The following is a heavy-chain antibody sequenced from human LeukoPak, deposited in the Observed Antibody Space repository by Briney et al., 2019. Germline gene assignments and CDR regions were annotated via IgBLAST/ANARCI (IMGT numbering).Heavy chain of an antibody. CDR1: GGSISSSSYY. CDR3: ARASMAISGSKAFDY. J-gene: IGHJ4*02. V-gene: IGHV4-39*07. Sequence: SGTLSLTCTVSGGSISSSSYYWGWIRQPPGKGLEWIGSIYYSGSTYYNPSLKSRVTISVDTSKNQFSLKLSSVTAADTAVYYCARASMAISGSKAFDYWGQGTLVTVSS. CDR2: IYYSGST. D-gene: IGHD6-19*01.